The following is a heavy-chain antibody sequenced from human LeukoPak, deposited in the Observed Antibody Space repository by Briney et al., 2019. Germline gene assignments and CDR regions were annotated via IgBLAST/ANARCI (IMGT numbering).Heavy chain of an antibody. CDR1: GFTFSRSW. Sequence: GGSLRLSCAASGFTFSRSWMTWVRQAPGKGLECVANIKQDGSERHYVDSVKGRFTISRDNGKNSLYLQMNSLRAEDTAVYYCARDEVGYFDYWGQGTLVTVSS. V-gene: IGHV3-7*01. J-gene: IGHJ4*02. CDR3: ARDEVGYFDY. CDR2: IKQDGSER.